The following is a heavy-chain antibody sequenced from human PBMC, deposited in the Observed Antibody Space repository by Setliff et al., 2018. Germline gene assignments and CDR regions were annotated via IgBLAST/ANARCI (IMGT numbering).Heavy chain of an antibody. D-gene: IGHD2-15*01. CDR2: INHSGIT. V-gene: IGHV4-34*01. Sequence: SETLSLTCAVYGGSFSGYYWSWIRQPPGKGLEWIGEINHSGITYYSPSLKSRVIVSVDTSKNQFSLKLSSVTAADTAVYYCARLPGYCNGGNCYGYYTFDIWGQGTMVTVSS. CDR3: ARLPGYCNGGNCYGYYTFDI. J-gene: IGHJ3*02. CDR1: GGSFSGYY.